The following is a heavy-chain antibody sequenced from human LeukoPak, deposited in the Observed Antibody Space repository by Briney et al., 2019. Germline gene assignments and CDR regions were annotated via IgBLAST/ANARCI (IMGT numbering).Heavy chain of an antibody. D-gene: IGHD3-22*01. CDR3: ARHKKPYYYDSGGYSPSPLGD. Sequence: GESLKISCKGSGYSFTSYWIGWVRQMPGKGLEWMGIIYPGDSDTRYSPSFQGQVTISADKSISTAYLQWSSLKASDTAMYYCARHKKPYYYDSGGYSPSPLGDWGQGTLVTVSS. J-gene: IGHJ4*02. CDR2: IYPGDSDT. V-gene: IGHV5-51*01. CDR1: GYSFTSYW.